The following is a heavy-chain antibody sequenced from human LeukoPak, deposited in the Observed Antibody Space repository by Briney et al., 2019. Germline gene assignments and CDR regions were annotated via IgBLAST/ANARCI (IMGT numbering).Heavy chain of an antibody. CDR1: GISVSNYY. Sequence: GGSLRLSCTGSGISVSNYYMSWVRQAPGKGLEWISYISSSGTTIHYAESVKGRFTISRDNAKNALYLQMNSLRAEDTAVYYCTRDPLWDLADYWGQGTLVTVSS. CDR3: TRDPLWDLADY. J-gene: IGHJ4*02. V-gene: IGHV3-11*04. D-gene: IGHD1-26*01. CDR2: ISSSGTTI.